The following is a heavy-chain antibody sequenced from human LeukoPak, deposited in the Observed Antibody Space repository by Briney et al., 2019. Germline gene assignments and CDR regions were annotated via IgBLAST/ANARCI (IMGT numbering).Heavy chain of an antibody. CDR1: GFTFSKFA. Sequence: GGSLRLSCAASGFTFSKFAMSWVRQAPGKGLEWVSAISGSGGSTYYADSVKGRFTISRDNSKNTLYLQMNSLRAEDTAVYYCAKGYNWNYYLDYWGQGTLVTVSS. CDR3: AKGYNWNYYLDY. J-gene: IGHJ4*02. CDR2: ISGSGGST. D-gene: IGHD1-7*01. V-gene: IGHV3-23*01.